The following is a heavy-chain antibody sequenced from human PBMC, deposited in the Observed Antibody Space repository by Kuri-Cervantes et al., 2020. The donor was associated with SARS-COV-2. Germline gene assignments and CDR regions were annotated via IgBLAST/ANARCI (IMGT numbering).Heavy chain of an antibody. J-gene: IGHJ4*02. D-gene: IGHD1-26*01. CDR2: IYYSGTT. Sequence: SETLSLTCTVSGDSINSGDYFWAWIRQPPGKGLEWIATIYYSGTTYYNPSLKSRVTISVDTSKNQLSLTLSSVTAADTAVYYCARLGVGSDPNPDYWGQGTLVTVSS. CDR1: GDSINSGDYF. V-gene: IGHV4-39*01. CDR3: ARLGVGSDPNPDY.